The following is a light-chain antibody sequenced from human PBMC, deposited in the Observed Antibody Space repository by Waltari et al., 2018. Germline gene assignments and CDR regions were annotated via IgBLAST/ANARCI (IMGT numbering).Light chain of an antibody. J-gene: IGKJ2*01. CDR3: QQSYSIPYT. Sequence: DIVLTQSPGTLSLSPGERASLSCRASQSVSSGYLAWYPQKAGQAPRFLLYSVSSRATGIPDRFSGSGSGTDFTLTISSLQPEDFATYYCQQSYSIPYTFGQGTKLEIK. CDR2: SVS. V-gene: IGKV3-20*01. CDR1: QSVSSGY.